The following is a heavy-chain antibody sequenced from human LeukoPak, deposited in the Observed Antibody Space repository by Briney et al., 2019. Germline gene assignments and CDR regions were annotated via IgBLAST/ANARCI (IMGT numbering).Heavy chain of an antibody. J-gene: IGHJ5*02. Sequence: ASVKVSCKASGYTFTSYDINWVRQATGQGLEWMGWMNPNSGNTGYAQKFQGRVTMTRNTSISTAYMELSSLRSEDTAVYYCARGAARSDVGRKERYSSSWYYWTWFDPWGQGTLVTVSS. CDR3: ARGAARSDVGRKERYSSSWYYWTWFDP. D-gene: IGHD6-13*01. V-gene: IGHV1-8*01. CDR1: GYTFTSYD. CDR2: MNPNSGNT.